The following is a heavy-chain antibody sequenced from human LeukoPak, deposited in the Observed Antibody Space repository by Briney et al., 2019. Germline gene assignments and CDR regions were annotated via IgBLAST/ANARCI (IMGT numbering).Heavy chain of an antibody. Sequence: SETLSLTCTVSGGSISSYYWSWIRQPPGKGLEGIGYIYYSGSTNYNPSLTSRVTISVDTSKNQFSLKLSSVTAADTAVYYCARGVPHCGGDCYTHYFFDYWGQGTLVTVSS. CDR1: GGSISSYY. V-gene: IGHV4-59*01. D-gene: IGHD2-21*02. CDR2: IYYSGST. CDR3: ARGVPHCGGDCYTHYFFDY. J-gene: IGHJ4*02.